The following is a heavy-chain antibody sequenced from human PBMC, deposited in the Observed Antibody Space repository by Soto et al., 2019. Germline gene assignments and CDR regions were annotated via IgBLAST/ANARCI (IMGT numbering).Heavy chain of an antibody. J-gene: IGHJ4*02. V-gene: IGHV2-5*02. D-gene: IGHD3-3*01. Sequence: QITLNESGPTQVKPRQTLTLTCTFSGFSLTTSGVGVGWIRQSPGKAPEWLALIYWDDDKRYSPSLKSRLTIPKDTSKNQVVLTMADLDPADTATYSCAHRVLRTVFGLVTTTAIYFDFWGQGTPVDVSS. CDR1: GFSLTTSGVG. CDR3: AHRVLRTVFGLVTTTAIYFDF. CDR2: IYWDDDK.